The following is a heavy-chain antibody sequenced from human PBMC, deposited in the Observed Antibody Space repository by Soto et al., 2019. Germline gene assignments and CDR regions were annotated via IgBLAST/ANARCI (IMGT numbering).Heavy chain of an antibody. Sequence: GGSLRLSCAASGFTFSAYYMSWIRQAPGKGLEWVSYISSSSSYTNYADSVKGRFTISRDNAKNSLYLQMNSLRAEDTAVYYCARDRSILSITMVRGVLYFDYWGQGTLVTVSS. CDR1: GFTFSAYY. V-gene: IGHV3-11*06. CDR3: ARDRSILSITMVRGVLYFDY. CDR2: ISSSSSYT. D-gene: IGHD3-10*01. J-gene: IGHJ4*02.